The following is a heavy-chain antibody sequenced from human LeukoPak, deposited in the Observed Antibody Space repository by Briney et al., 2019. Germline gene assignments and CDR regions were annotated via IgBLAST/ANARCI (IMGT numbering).Heavy chain of an antibody. D-gene: IGHD2-21*01. CDR2: IYYSGST. CDR1: GGSLSSSSYY. CDR3: ARVAVGKLDY. J-gene: IGHJ4*02. Sequence: PSETLSLTCTVSGGSLSSSSYYWGWIRQPPGKGLEWIGSIYYSGSTYYNPSLKSRVTISVDTSKNQFSLKLSSVTAADTAVYYCARVAVGKLDYWGQGTLVTVSS. V-gene: IGHV4-39*01.